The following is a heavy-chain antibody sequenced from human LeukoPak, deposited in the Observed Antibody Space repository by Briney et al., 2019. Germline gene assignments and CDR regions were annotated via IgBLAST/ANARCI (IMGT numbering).Heavy chain of an antibody. V-gene: IGHV4-59*02. CDR3: PRAGNNCSFDY. CDR1: GVSVSSYY. CDR2: VYYSGNN. D-gene: IGHD1-1*01. Sequence: SETLSLTGTVSGVSVSSYYWSWMGQPPGKGLKGRGYVYYSGNNNDNPSLKSRVTIAVDTSKNEFSLKVSSVSAAYTAVYCAPRAGNNCSFDYWGQGTLVTVSS. J-gene: IGHJ4*02.